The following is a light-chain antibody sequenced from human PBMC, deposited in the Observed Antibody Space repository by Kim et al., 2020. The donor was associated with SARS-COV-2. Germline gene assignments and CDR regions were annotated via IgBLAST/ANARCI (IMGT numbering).Light chain of an antibody. J-gene: IGKJ3*01. CDR3: MQGTHWPFT. CDR2: KVS. CDR1: QSLVYSDGNIY. Sequence: PASNSCESSQSLVYSDGNIYLNWCHQRPGQSPRRLIYKVSNRDSGVPDRFSGSGSGTDFTLQISRVEAEDVGVYYCMQGTHWPFTFGPGTKVDIK. V-gene: IGKV2-30*01.